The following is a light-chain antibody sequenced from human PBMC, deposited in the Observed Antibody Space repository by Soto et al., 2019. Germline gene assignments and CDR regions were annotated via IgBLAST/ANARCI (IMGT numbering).Light chain of an antibody. CDR3: AAWDDSLNGWV. CDR1: SSNIGSNT. CDR2: SNN. Sequence: QPVLTQPPSASGTPGQRVTISCSGSSSNIGSNTVNWYQQLPGTAPKLLIYSNNQRPSGVPDRFSGSKSGTSASLAISGLQSEDEADYYCAAWDDSLNGWVFGGVTKLTVL. V-gene: IGLV1-44*01. J-gene: IGLJ3*02.